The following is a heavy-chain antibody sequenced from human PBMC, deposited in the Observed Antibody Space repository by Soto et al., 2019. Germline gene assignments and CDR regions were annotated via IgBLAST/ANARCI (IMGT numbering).Heavy chain of an antibody. CDR2: ISSSSSYI. D-gene: IGHD3-10*01. V-gene: IGHV3-21*01. Sequence: GGSLRLSCAASGFTFSSYSMNWVRQAPGKGLEWVSSISSSSSYIYYADSVKGRFTISRDNAKNSLYLQMNSLRAEDTAVYYCARVEYYDGSGSLFDPWGQGTLVTVSS. J-gene: IGHJ5*02. CDR3: ARVEYYDGSGSLFDP. CDR1: GFTFSSYS.